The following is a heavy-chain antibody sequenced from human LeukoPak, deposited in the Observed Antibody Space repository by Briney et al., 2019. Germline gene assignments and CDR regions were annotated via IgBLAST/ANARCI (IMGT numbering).Heavy chain of an antibody. V-gene: IGHV3-74*01. CDR3: AREVADTTSWFFDY. CDR2: INNDGSST. J-gene: IGHJ4*02. CDR1: GFTFTSYW. D-gene: IGHD6-13*01. Sequence: GGSLRLSCVASGFTFTSYWMHWVRQAPGKGLVWVSRINNDGSSTNYADSVKGRFTISRDNAKNTLYLKVNSLGAEDTAVYYCAREVADTTSWFFDYWGQGTLVTVSS.